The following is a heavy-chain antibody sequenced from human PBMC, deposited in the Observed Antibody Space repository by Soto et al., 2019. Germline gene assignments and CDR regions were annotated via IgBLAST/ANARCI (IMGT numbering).Heavy chain of an antibody. D-gene: IGHD2-21*02. Sequence: LSLTCIVSAESISSSSYYWGGIRQPPGKGLEWIGSIYYSGRTYYNPSFKSRVTIPIDTSKNQFSLKLSSVTATDTAVYYCARQRTTVVTQAYFDHWGRGALVTVSS. V-gene: IGHV4-39*01. J-gene: IGHJ4*02. CDR3: ARQRTTVVTQAYFDH. CDR2: IYYSGRT. CDR1: AESISSSSYY.